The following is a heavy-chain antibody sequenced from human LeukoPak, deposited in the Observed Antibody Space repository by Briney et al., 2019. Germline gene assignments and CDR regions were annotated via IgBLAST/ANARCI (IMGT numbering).Heavy chain of an antibody. J-gene: IGHJ6*03. V-gene: IGHV4-61*02. Sequence: SQTLSLTCTVSGGSISSGSYYWSWIRQPAGKGLEWIGRIYTSGSTNYNPSLKSRVTISVDTSKNQFSLKLSSVTAADTAVYYCARSLPMGYYYMDVWGKGTTVTVSS. CDR2: IYTSGST. CDR1: GGSISSGSYY. CDR3: ARSLPMGYYYMDV.